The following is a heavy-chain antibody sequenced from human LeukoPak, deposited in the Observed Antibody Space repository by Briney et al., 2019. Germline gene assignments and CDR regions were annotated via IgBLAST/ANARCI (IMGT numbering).Heavy chain of an antibody. Sequence: ASLKVSCKASGYTFTGYYMHWVRQAPGQGLEWMGWMNPNSDDTNYAQKFQGRVIVTRDTSISTAYMELSWLRSGDTAVYYCARVGSSGWYVHPTLDYWGQGTLVTVSS. CDR2: MNPNSDDT. CDR3: ARVGSSGWYVHPTLDY. D-gene: IGHD6-19*01. V-gene: IGHV1-2*02. CDR1: GYTFTGYY. J-gene: IGHJ4*02.